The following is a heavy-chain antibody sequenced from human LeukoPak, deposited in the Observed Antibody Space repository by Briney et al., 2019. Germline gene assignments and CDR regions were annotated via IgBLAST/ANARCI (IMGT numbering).Heavy chain of an antibody. D-gene: IGHD3-10*01. J-gene: IGHJ4*02. Sequence: ASVKVSCKASGYTFTVYHMHWVRQAPGQGLEWMGRINPNSGSTNFAQKFQGRVTMTRDTSISTAYMELSRLRSDDTAVYYCARALGYGSGSYLLTIYWGQGTLVTVSS. CDR1: GYTFTVYH. V-gene: IGHV1-2*06. CDR2: INPNSGST. CDR3: ARALGYGSGSYLLTIY.